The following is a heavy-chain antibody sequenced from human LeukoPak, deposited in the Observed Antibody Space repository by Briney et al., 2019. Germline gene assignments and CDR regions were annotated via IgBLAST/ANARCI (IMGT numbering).Heavy chain of an antibody. CDR3: ARILGRELYFDS. J-gene: IGHJ4*02. CDR2: IDWDDDK. CDR1: GFSLRTSTMC. Sequence: SGPVLVKPTQTLTLTCTFSGFSLRTSTMCVSWIRQPPGKALEWLARIDWDDDKYYSTSLKTRLTISKDTSKNQVVLTMTNMDPVDTATYYCARILGRELYFDSWGQGTLVTVSS. V-gene: IGHV2-70*11. D-gene: IGHD3-10*01.